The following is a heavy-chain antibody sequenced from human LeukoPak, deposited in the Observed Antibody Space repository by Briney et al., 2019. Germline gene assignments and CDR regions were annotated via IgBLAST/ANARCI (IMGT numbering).Heavy chain of an antibody. CDR3: AKFWDFGDYAIDY. V-gene: IGHV3-23*01. D-gene: IGHD4-17*01. CDR1: GFTFSNYA. J-gene: IGHJ4*02. CDR2: VSGSGDST. Sequence: AGGSLRLSCAASGFTFSNYAMSWVRRAPGKGLEWVSAVSGSGDSTYYAGSVKGRFTISRDNSKNTVYLQMNSLRAEDTAVYYCAKFWDFGDYAIDYWGQGTLVTVSS.